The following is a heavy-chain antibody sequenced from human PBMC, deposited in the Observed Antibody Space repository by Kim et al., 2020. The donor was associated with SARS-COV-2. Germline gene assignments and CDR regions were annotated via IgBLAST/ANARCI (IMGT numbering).Heavy chain of an antibody. V-gene: IGHV1-18*04. CDR2: ISAYNGNT. D-gene: IGHD5-12*01. CDR1: GYTFTSYG. Sequence: ASVKVSCKASGYTFTSYGISWVRQAPGQGLEWMGWISAYNGNTNYAQKLQGRVTMTTDTSTSTAYMELRSLRSDDTAVYYCARDLGYSGYDNDAFDIWGQGTMVTVSS. CDR3: ARDLGYSGYDNDAFDI. J-gene: IGHJ3*02.